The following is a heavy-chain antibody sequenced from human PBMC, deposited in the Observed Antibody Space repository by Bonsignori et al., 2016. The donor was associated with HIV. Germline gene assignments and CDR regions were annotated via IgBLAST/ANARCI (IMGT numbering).Heavy chain of an antibody. Sequence: QVQLQESGPGLVKPSETLSLTCTVSGGSISSYYWSWIRQPPGKGLEWIGYIYYSGSTNYNPSLKSRVTISVDTSKNQVSLKLSSVTAADTAVYYCARVLSGWDYNWFDPWGQGTLVTVSX. CDR1: GGSISSYY. J-gene: IGHJ5*02. CDR2: IYYSGST. V-gene: IGHV4-59*01. CDR3: ARVLSGWDYNWFDP. D-gene: IGHD6-19*01.